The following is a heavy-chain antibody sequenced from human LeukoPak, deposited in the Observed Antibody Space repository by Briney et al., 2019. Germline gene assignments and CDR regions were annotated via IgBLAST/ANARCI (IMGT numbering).Heavy chain of an antibody. Sequence: ESGPTLVKPTQTLTLTCTFSGFSLSTSGVGVGWIRQPPGKALEWLALIYWDDKTYYSPSLKSRLTITMDTSKNQVVLTMTNVDPVDTATYYCAHSQGIVIEPAPPRFDYWGQGTLVTVSS. CDR3: AHSQGIVIEPAPPRFDY. CDR2: IYWDDKT. CDR1: GFSLSTSGVG. J-gene: IGHJ4*02. V-gene: IGHV2-5*02. D-gene: IGHD2-2*01.